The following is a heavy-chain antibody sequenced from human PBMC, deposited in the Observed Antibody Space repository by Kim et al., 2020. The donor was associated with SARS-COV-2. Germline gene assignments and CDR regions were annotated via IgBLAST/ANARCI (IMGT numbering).Heavy chain of an antibody. D-gene: IGHD3-22*01. J-gene: IGHJ4*01. CDR2: IYYSGST. Sequence: SETLSLTCTVSGGSISSYYWSWIRQPPGKGLEWIGYIYYSGSTNYNPSLKSRVTISVDTSKNQFSLKLSSVTAADTAVYYCARASGGYYPNEATLDYWG. CDR1: GGSISSYY. CDR3: ARASGGYYPNEATLDY. V-gene: IGHV4-59*01.